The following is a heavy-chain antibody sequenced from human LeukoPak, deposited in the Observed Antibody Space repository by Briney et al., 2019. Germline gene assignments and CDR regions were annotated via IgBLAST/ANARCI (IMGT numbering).Heavy chain of an antibody. Sequence: ASVKVSCKASGYTFTSYGISWVRRAPGQGLEWMGWISAYNGNTNYAQKLQGRVTMTTDTSTSTAYMELRSLRSDDTAVYYCAREGSRYCSGGSCYENWGQGTLVTVSS. CDR2: ISAYNGNT. D-gene: IGHD2-15*01. CDR1: GYTFTSYG. V-gene: IGHV1-18*01. CDR3: AREGSRYCSGGSCYEN. J-gene: IGHJ4*02.